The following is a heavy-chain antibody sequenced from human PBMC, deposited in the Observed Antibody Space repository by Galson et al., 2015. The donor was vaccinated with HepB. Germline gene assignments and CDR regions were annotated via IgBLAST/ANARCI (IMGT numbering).Heavy chain of an antibody. Sequence: SLRLSCAASEFTFSRYGIHWVRQAPSRGLEWVALISSDGSNKNYADSVKGRFTISRDNSRNTLYLQMNSLRAEDTAIYYCARDLMAYSGSHSYFDYWGQGTLVTVSS. CDR2: ISSDGSNK. V-gene: IGHV3-30*03. CDR3: ARDLMAYSGSHSYFDY. D-gene: IGHD1-26*01. J-gene: IGHJ4*02. CDR1: EFTFSRYG.